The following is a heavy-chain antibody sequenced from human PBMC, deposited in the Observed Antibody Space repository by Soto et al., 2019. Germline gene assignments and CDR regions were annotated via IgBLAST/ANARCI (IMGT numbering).Heavy chain of an antibody. CDR1: GFALSTYE. J-gene: IGHJ4*02. Sequence: EMQLAESGGGLVQPGGSLRLSCNASGFALSTYEIHWVRQAPGKGLEWISYISVSGNIRKYADSVDGRFSISRDNVANSIQLQLNSLSADDTAVYFWVRDNVRAATAASLAYWGQGTLVIVSS. CDR3: VRDNVRAATAASLAY. V-gene: IGHV3-48*03. D-gene: IGHD2-2*01. CDR2: ISVSGNIR.